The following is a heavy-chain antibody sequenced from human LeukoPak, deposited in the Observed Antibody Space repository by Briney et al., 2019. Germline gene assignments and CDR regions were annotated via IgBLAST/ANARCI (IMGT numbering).Heavy chain of an antibody. Sequence: GGSLRLSCAASGFTFSSYSMNWVRQAPGKGLEYVSAISNNGGSTYYANSAKGRFTISRDNSKNTLYLQMGSLRAEDMAVYYCARENARDGFNFWGQGTLVTVSS. V-gene: IGHV3-64*01. J-gene: IGHJ4*02. CDR1: GFTFSSYS. CDR3: ARENARDGFNF. D-gene: IGHD5-24*01. CDR2: ISNNGGST.